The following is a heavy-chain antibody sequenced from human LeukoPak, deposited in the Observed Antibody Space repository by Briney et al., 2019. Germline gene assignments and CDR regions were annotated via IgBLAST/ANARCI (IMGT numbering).Heavy chain of an antibody. CDR3: ARQITDQSSGYDSIDY. Sequence: PGKSLKISCKGSGYTFTSYWIGWVRQMPGKGLEWMGIIYPGDSDTRYSPSFEGQVTISADKSITTAYLQWSSLKASDTAMYYCARQITDQSSGYDSIDYWGQGTLVTVSS. CDR2: IYPGDSDT. V-gene: IGHV5-51*01. CDR1: GYTFTSYW. D-gene: IGHD5-12*01. J-gene: IGHJ4*02.